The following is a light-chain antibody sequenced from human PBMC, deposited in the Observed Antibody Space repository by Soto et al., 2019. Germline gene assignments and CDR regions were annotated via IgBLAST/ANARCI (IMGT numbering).Light chain of an antibody. Sequence: EIVMTQSPATPSVSPGERATLSCRASQSVSSNLAWYQQKPGQAPRLLIYGASTRATGIPARFSGSGSGTEFTLTISSLQSEDFAVYYCQHYNKWPPWTFGPGTKVDIK. J-gene: IGKJ1*01. CDR2: GAS. CDR3: QHYNKWPPWT. CDR1: QSVSSN. V-gene: IGKV3-15*01.